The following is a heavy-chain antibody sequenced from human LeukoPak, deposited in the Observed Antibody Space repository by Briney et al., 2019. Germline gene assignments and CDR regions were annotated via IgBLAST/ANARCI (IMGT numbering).Heavy chain of an antibody. CDR2: INHSGST. CDR3: ARSRVRALGAFDI. D-gene: IGHD1-1*01. V-gene: IGHV4-34*01. CDR1: GGSISSYY. J-gene: IGHJ3*02. Sequence: KSSETLSLTCTVSGGSISSYYWSWIRQPPGKGLEWIGEINHSGSTNYNPSLKSRVTISVDTSKNQFSLKLSSVTAADTAVYYCARSRVRALGAFDIWGQGTMVTVSS.